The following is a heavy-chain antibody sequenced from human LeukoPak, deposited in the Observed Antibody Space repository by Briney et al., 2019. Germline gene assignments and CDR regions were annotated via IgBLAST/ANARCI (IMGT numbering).Heavy chain of an antibody. V-gene: IGHV4-59*08. Sequence: SETLSLTCTVSGGSISSHYWTWIRQPPGKGLDWIGYIYSPGTTNYNPSLKSRVTISVDTSKNQFSLKLSSVTAADTAVYYCARQTGSGLFILPGGQGTLVTVSS. J-gene: IGHJ4*02. CDR2: IYSPGTT. CDR1: GGSISSHY. D-gene: IGHD3/OR15-3a*01. CDR3: ARQTGSGLFILP.